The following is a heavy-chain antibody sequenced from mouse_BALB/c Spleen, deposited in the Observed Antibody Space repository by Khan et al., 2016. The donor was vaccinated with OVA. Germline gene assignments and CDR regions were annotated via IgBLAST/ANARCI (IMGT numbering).Heavy chain of an antibody. CDR1: GFTFSPYS. CDR2: INSDGDYT. V-gene: IGHV5-6*01. J-gene: IGHJ3*01. Sequence: EVELVESGGDLVKSGGSLKLSCAASGFTFSPYSMSWVRQTPDKRLEWVATINSDGDYTYYPDSVEGRFNISRDNAENTLYLQMNSLKSEDTAMYYCATHLTGSFAYWGQGTLVTVSA. D-gene: IGHD4-1*01. CDR3: ATHLTGSFAY.